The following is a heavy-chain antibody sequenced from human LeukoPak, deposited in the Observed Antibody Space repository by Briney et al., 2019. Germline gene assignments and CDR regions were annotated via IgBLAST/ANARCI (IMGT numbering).Heavy chain of an antibody. V-gene: IGHV4-39*01. CDR3: ARLGDTRNFDY. J-gene: IGHJ4*02. CDR2: IYYSGST. D-gene: IGHD5-18*01. Sequence: PSETLSLTCTVSGGSISSSSYYWGWIRQPPGKGLEWIGSIYYSGSTYYNPSLKSRVTISVDTSKNQFSLKLSSVTAADTAVYYCARLGDTRNFDYWGQGTLVTVSS. CDR1: GGSISSSSYY.